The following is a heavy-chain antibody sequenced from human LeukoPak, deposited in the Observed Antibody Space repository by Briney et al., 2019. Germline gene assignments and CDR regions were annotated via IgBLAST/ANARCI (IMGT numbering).Heavy chain of an antibody. CDR3: SRREDSGTSGYYSL. CDR2: IHYSGFT. CDR1: GGSIRSYH. Sequence: PSETLSLTCTVSGGSIRSYHWSWIRQPPGKGLEWIGYIHYSGFTNYNPSLKSRVTISVDTSKNQLSLKLNSVTAADTAVYYCSRREDSGTSGYYSLWGQGTLVTVSS. D-gene: IGHD3-22*01. J-gene: IGHJ4*02. V-gene: IGHV4-59*08.